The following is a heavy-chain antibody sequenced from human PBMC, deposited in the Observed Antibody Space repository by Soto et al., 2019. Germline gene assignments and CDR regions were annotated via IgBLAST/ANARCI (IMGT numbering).Heavy chain of an antibody. CDR1: VYTFTSYD. Sequence: GASVKVSCTASVYTFTSYDINWVRQATGQGLEWMGWMNPNSGNTGYAQKFQGRVTMTRNTSISTAYMELSSLRSEDTAVYYCARESRQPRIEYYMDVWGKGTTVTVS. CDR2: MNPNSGNT. V-gene: IGHV1-8*01. CDR3: ARESRQPRIEYYMDV. D-gene: IGHD6-13*01. J-gene: IGHJ6*03.